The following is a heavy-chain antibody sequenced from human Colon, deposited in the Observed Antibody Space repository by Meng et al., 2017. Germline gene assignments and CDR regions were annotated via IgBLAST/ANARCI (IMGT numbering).Heavy chain of an antibody. J-gene: IGHJ4*02. Sequence: GESLKISCAASGFTFSDYYMSWIRQAPGKGLEWASYISSSGSTIYYADSVKGRFTISRDNAKNSLYLQMNSLRAEDTAVYYCARDKRSAYSSTSRGSDYWGQGTLVTVSS. D-gene: IGHD6-13*01. CDR3: ARDKRSAYSSTSRGSDY. V-gene: IGHV3-11*04. CDR2: ISSSGSTI. CDR1: GFTFSDYY.